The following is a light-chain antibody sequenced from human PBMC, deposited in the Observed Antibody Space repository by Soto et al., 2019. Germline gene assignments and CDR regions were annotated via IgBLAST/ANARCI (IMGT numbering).Light chain of an antibody. CDR2: DVS. J-gene: IGLJ2*01. V-gene: IGLV2-14*01. CDR3: SSYTSSSTHVV. Sequence: QSALTQPASVSGSPGQSITISCTGTNSDVGGYNYVSWYQQHPGKAPKLMIYDVSNRSSGVSNRFSGSKSGNTASLTISGLQAEDEADYYCSSYTSSSTHVVFGGGTKVTVL. CDR1: NSDVGGYNY.